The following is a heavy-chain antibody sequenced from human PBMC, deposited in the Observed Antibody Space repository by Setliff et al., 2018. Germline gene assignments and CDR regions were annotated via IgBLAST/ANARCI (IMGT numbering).Heavy chain of an antibody. V-gene: IGHV1-18*01. CDR3: AISTIFGVVSPTPDAFDI. CDR2: ISAYNGNT. D-gene: IGHD3-3*01. Sequence: ASVKVSCKASGYTFTSYGISWVRQAPGQGLEWMGWISAYNGNTNYAQRFQGRVTMTTDTSTSTAYMELRSLRSDDTAVYYCAISTIFGVVSPTPDAFDIWGQGTMVTVS. CDR1: GYTFTSYG. J-gene: IGHJ3*02.